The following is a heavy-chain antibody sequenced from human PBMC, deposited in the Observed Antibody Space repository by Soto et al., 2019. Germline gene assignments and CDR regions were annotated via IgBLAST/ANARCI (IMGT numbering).Heavy chain of an antibody. J-gene: IGHJ4*02. CDR1: GGSISRPY. CDR3: ATEGFPRTYYFDY. V-gene: IGHV4-59*08. CDR2: IYYSGST. Sequence: SGNLYLTSTDYGGSISRPYWSGIRQPPGKGLEWIGYIYYSGSTNYNPSLKSRVTISVDTSKNQFSLKLSSVTAADTAVYYCATEGFPRTYYFDYWGPGALGTVSS.